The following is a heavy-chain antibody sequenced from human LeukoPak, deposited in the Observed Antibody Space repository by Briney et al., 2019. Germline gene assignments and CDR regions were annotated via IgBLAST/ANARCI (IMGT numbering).Heavy chain of an antibody. D-gene: IGHD3-10*01. CDR2: IKQDESEK. CDR3: ARLSAYYYGSYFYYYMDV. V-gene: IGHV3-7*01. Sequence: GGSLRLSCEASGFSFSSYWMSRVRLAPGKGPEWVANIKQDESEKYSVDSVKGRFIISRDNAKNSVFLQMNSLRAEDTALYYCARLSAYYYGSYFYYYMDVWGKGTTVTVSS. CDR1: GFSFSSYW. J-gene: IGHJ6*03.